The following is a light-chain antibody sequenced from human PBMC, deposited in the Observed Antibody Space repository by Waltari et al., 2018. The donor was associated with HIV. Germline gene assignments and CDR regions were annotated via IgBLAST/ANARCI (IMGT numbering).Light chain of an antibody. Sequence: QSVLAQPPSASGTPGQRVTISCSGSSSNIARNTVNWYQQLPGTAPKLLIYANEQRPSGVPDRFSGSKSDTSASLAISGLQSEDEADFYCAARDDSLNEWLFGGGTKLTVL. CDR3: AARDDSLNEWL. CDR1: SSNIARNT. CDR2: ANE. V-gene: IGLV1-44*01. J-gene: IGLJ3*02.